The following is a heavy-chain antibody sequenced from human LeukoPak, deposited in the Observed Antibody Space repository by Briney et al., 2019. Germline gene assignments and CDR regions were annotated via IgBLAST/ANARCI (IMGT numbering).Heavy chain of an antibody. Sequence: GGSLRLSCAAAGFTFSSYAMHWVRQAPGKGLEWVAVISYDGSNKYYADSVKGRFTISRDNSKNTLYLQMNSLRAEDTALYHCARLGWELLGGFDYWGRGTLVTVSS. D-gene: IGHD1-26*01. CDR3: ARLGWELLGGFDY. CDR2: ISYDGSNK. J-gene: IGHJ4*02. V-gene: IGHV3-30-3*01. CDR1: GFTFSSYA.